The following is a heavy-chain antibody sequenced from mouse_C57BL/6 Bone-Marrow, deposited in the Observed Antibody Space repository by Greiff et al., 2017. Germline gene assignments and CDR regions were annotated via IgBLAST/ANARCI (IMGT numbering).Heavy chain of an antibody. V-gene: IGHV2-6*01. D-gene: IGHD1-1*01. Sequence: VQLQQSGPGLVAPSQSLSITCTVSGLSLTSYGVDWVRQSPGKGLEWLGVIWGVGSTNYNSALKSRLSISKDNSKSQVFLKMNSLQADDTAMYYCASRGSSMDAMDYWGKGTSVTVSS. J-gene: IGHJ4*01. CDR1: GLSLTSYG. CDR3: ASRGSSMDAMDY. CDR2: IWGVGST.